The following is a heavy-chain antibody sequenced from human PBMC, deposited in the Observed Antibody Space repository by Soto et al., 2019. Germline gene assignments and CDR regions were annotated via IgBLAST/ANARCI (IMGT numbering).Heavy chain of an antibody. CDR2: IYWDDDK. V-gene: IGHV2-5*02. CDR1: GFSLSTIGVG. CDR3: VQSRCGGDCLQSYSSHSYYGLDV. J-gene: IGHJ6*02. Sequence: GPTLVNPTQTLTLTCTFSGFSLSTIGVGVGWIRQPPGKALEWLALIYWDDDKRYSPSLKSRLTVTKDTSKNQVVLTMTNMDPVDTATYYCVQSRCGGDCLQSYSSHSYYGLDVWGQGTTVTVSS. D-gene: IGHD2-21*02.